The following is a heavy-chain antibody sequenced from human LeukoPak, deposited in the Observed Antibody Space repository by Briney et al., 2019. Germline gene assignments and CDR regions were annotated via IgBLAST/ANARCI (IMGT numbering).Heavy chain of an antibody. V-gene: IGHV3-30*03. CDR1: GFTFSSYG. J-gene: IGHJ4*02. D-gene: IGHD3-3*01. CDR3: ARDGPYDFWSGYRYYFDY. Sequence: GGSLRLSCAASGFTFSSYGMHWVRQAPGKGLEWVAVISYDGSNKYYADSVKGRFTISRDNSKNTLYLQMNSLRAEDTAAYYCARDGPYDFWSGYRYYFDYWGQGTLVTVSS. CDR2: ISYDGSNK.